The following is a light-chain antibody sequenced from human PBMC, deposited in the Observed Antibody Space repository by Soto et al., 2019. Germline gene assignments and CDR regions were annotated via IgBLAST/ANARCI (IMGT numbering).Light chain of an antibody. J-gene: IGLJ3*02. CDR1: SSNVGGYNY. V-gene: IGLV2-8*01. CDR3: SSYAGSNNWV. CDR2: EVT. Sequence: QSALTQPPSASGSPGQSVTFSCPGTSSNVGGYNYVSWYQQHPGRAPKLIIYEVTKRPSGVPDRFSGSKSGNTASLTVSGLQAEDEADYYCSSYAGSNNWVFGGGTQLTVL.